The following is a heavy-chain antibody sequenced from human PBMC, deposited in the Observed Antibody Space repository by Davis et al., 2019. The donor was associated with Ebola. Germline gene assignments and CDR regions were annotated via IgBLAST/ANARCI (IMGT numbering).Heavy chain of an antibody. CDR3: ARVHGDYVFLSDAFDI. CDR1: GFTFSSYS. Sequence: GESLKISCAASGFTFSSYSMNWVRQAPGKGLEWVSSISSSSSTIYYADSVKGRFTISRDNAKNSLYLQMNSLRDEDTAVYYCARVHGDYVFLSDAFDIWGQGTMVTVSS. J-gene: IGHJ3*02. D-gene: IGHD4-17*01. V-gene: IGHV3-48*02. CDR2: ISSSSSTI.